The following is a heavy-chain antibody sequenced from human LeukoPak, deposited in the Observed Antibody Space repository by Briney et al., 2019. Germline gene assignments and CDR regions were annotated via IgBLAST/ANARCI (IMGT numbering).Heavy chain of an antibody. V-gene: IGHV1-46*01. J-gene: IGHJ4*02. D-gene: IGHD3-3*01. Sequence: ASVKVSCKASGYTFTSYYMHWVRQAPGQGLEWMGIINPSGGSTSYAQKFQGRVTMTTDTSTSTAYMELRSLRSDDTAVYYCGRGLYDFWSGYYTGIDYWGQGTLVTVSS. CDR2: INPSGGST. CDR3: GRGLYDFWSGYYTGIDY. CDR1: GYTFTSYY.